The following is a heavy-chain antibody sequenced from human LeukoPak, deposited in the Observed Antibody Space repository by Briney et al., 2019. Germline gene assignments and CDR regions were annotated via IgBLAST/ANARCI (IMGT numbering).Heavy chain of an antibody. Sequence: GGSLRLSCAGSGFTFNNYAMSWVRQAPGKGLEWVSAISGTGATTYYADSVKGRFAISRDNSKNTLYLRMTSLRADDTAVYYCAKDQRFGDLDDYRGQGTLVTVSS. CDR3: AKDQRFGDLDDY. J-gene: IGHJ4*02. CDR1: GFTFNNYA. D-gene: IGHD3-10*01. V-gene: IGHV3-23*01. CDR2: ISGTGATT.